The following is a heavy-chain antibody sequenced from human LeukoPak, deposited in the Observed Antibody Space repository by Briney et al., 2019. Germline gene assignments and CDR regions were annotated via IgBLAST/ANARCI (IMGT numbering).Heavy chain of an antibody. CDR3: AKFWDMNWFDP. V-gene: IGHV3-33*06. Sequence: QTGGSLRLSCAASGFTFSSYGMHWVRQAPGKGLEWVAVIWYDGSNKYYADSVKGRFTISRDNSKNTLYLQMNSLRAEDTAVYYCAKFWDMNWFDPWGQGTLVTVSS. CDR1: GFTFSSYG. D-gene: IGHD1-26*01. J-gene: IGHJ5*02. CDR2: IWYDGSNK.